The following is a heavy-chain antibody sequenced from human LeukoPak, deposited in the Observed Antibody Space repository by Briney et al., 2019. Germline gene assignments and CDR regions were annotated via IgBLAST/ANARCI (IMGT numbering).Heavy chain of an antibody. CDR2: ISAYNGNT. J-gene: IGHJ4*02. D-gene: IGHD4-11*01. V-gene: IGHV1-18*04. CDR1: GDSLTKYY. Sequence: ASVKVSCKASGDSLTKYYIHWVRQAPGQGLEWMGWISAYNGNTNYAQKLQGRVTMTTDTSTSTAYMELRSLRSDDTAVYYCARDHPDYLIRDYWGQGTLVTVSS. CDR3: ARDHPDYLIRDY.